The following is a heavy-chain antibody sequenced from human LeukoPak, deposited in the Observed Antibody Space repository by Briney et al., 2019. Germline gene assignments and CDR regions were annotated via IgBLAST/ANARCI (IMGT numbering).Heavy chain of an antibody. V-gene: IGHV4-39*07. Sequence: PSETLSLTCSVSGDSISSSSYYWSWIRQPPWKGLEWIGEINHSGSTNYNPSLKSRVTISVDTSKNQFSLKLSSVTAADTAVYYCARGVGYCSGGSCYSAGWGQGTLVTVSS. CDR3: ARGVGYCSGGSCYSAG. CDR1: GDSISSSSYY. D-gene: IGHD2-15*01. CDR2: INHSGST. J-gene: IGHJ4*02.